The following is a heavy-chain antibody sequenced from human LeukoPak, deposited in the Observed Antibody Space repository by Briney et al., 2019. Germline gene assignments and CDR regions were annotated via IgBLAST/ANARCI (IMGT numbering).Heavy chain of an antibody. CDR1: GATVSTNY. D-gene: IGHD5-12*01. CDR3: SRDRSRGYSFT. V-gene: IGHV3-53*01. Sequence: GGSLRLSCAVSGATVSTNYMGWVRQAPGKGLEWVSVIYADGGGGGTYYADSVKGRFTISRDNSRNTLYLQMSNLRADDTAMYYCSRDRSRGYSFTWGQGTLVTVSS. J-gene: IGHJ5*02. CDR2: IYADGGGGGT.